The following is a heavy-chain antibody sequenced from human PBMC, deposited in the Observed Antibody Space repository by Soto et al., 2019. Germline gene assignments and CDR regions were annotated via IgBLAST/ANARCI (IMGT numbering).Heavy chain of an antibody. CDR2: INPSGGST. V-gene: IGHV1-46*01. Sequence: ASVKVSCKASGYTFTSYYMHWVRQAPGQGLEWMGIINPSGGSTSYAQKFQGRVTMTRDTSTSTVYMGLSSLRSEDTAVYYCASDRGLRYFDWLPSSGMDVWGQGTTVTVSS. D-gene: IGHD3-9*01. CDR1: GYTFTSYY. J-gene: IGHJ6*02. CDR3: ASDRGLRYFDWLPSSGMDV.